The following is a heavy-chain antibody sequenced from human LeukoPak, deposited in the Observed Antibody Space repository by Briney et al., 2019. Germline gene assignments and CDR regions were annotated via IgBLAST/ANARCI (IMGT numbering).Heavy chain of an antibody. V-gene: IGHV3-30*18. CDR2: ISYDGSNK. J-gene: IGHJ4*02. CDR3: AKSKLGFGAGDY. D-gene: IGHD3-3*01. CDR1: GFTFNTYG. Sequence: PGGSLRLSCAASGFTFNTYGMHWVRQAPGKGLEWVAVISYDGSNKYYADSVKGRFTISRDNSKNTLYLQMNSLRAEDTAVYYCAKSKLGFGAGDYWGQGTLVTVSS.